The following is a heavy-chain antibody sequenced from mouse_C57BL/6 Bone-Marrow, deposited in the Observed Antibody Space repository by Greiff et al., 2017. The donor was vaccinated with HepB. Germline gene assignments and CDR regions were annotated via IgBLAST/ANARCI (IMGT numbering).Heavy chain of an antibody. CDR3: ARSGTTVVAKYWYFDV. Sequence: QVQLQQPGAELVRPGSSVKLSCKASGYTFTSYWMHWVKQRPIQGLEWIGNIDPSDSETHYNQKFKDKATLTVDKSSSTAYMQLSSLTSEDSAVYDCARSGTTVVAKYWYFDVWGTGTTVTVAS. CDR2: IDPSDSET. D-gene: IGHD1-1*01. CDR1: GYTFTSYW. V-gene: IGHV1-52*01. J-gene: IGHJ1*03.